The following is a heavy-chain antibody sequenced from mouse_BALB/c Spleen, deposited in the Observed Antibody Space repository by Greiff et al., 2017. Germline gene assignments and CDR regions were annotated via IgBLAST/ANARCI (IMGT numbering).Heavy chain of an antibody. V-gene: IGHV14-3*02. CDR3: ARSGAITTVVATDWYFDV. CDR1: GFNIKDTY. J-gene: IGHJ1*01. CDR2: IDPANGNT. D-gene: IGHD1-1*01. Sequence: VQLQQSGAELVKPGASVKLSCTASGFNIKDTYMHWVKQRPEQGLEWIGRIDPANGNTKYDPKFQGKATITADTSSNTAYLQLSSLTSEDTAVYYCARSGAITTVVATDWYFDVWGAGTTVTVSS.